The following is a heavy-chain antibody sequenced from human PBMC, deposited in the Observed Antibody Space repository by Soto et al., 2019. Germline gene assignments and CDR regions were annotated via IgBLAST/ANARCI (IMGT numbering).Heavy chain of an antibody. Sequence: GASVKVSCKASGYTFTSYDINWVRQATGQGLEWMGWMNPNSGNTGYAQKFQGRVTMTRNTSISTAYMELSSLRSEDTAVYYCARDPTYFYDSSGYYDYWGQGTLVTVSS. CDR3: ARDPTYFYDSSGYYDY. CDR2: MNPNSGNT. D-gene: IGHD3-22*01. V-gene: IGHV1-8*01. J-gene: IGHJ4*02. CDR1: GYTFTSYD.